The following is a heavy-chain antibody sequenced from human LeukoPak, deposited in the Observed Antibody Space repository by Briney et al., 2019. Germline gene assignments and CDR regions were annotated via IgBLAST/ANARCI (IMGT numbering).Heavy chain of an antibody. Sequence: GASVKVSCKASGGTFSSYDISWVRQAPGKGLEGMGRIIPIFSTANSAQKFQGRVTITTDESTTTAYMELSSLRSEYTAVYYCARARSDYYYYYMYVWGKGTTVTVSS. CDR1: GGTFSSYD. V-gene: IGHV1-69*05. CDR2: IIPIFSTA. J-gene: IGHJ6*03. CDR3: ARARSDYYYYYMYV.